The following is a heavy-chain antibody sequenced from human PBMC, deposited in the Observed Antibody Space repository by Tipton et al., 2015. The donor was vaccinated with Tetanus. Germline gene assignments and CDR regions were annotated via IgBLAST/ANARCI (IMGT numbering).Heavy chain of an antibody. CDR3: ARDRGDYIYYGMDV. D-gene: IGHD3-22*01. Sequence: QVQLVQSGAEVKKPGASVKVSCKASGYTFTGYYIYWVRQAPGQGLEGMGWIDPNSGGTVYAQKFQGRVTMTRDTSISTAYMELRSLRSDDTAVFYCARDRGDYIYYGMDVWGPGTTVTAS. V-gene: IGHV1-2*02. J-gene: IGHJ6*02. CDR1: GYTFTGYY. CDR2: IDPNSGGT.